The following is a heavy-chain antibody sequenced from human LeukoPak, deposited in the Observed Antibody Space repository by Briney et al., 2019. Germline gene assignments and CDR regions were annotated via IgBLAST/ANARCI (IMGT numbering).Heavy chain of an antibody. Sequence: SETLSLTCTVSSGSVSSGSYYWSWIRQPPGKGLEWIGYIYYSGSTNYNPSLKSRVTISVDTSKNQFSLKLSSVTAADTAVYYCARGEGYCGSKKNWFDPWGQGTLVTVSS. CDR1: SGSVSSGSYY. CDR2: IYYSGST. D-gene: IGHD3-10*01. V-gene: IGHV4-61*01. CDR3: ARGEGYCGSKKNWFDP. J-gene: IGHJ5*02.